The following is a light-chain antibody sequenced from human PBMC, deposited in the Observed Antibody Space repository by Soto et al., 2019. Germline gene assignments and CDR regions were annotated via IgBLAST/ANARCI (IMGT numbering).Light chain of an antibody. CDR2: GAS. CDR1: QSVSSN. Sequence: EIVMTQSPATLSVSPGERDTLSCRASQSVSSNLAWYQQKPGQAPRLLIYGASTRATGIPARFSGSGSGTEFTLTISSLQSEDFAVYYCQQYNNGLALTFGGGTKVEIK. J-gene: IGKJ4*01. CDR3: QQYNNGLALT. V-gene: IGKV3-15*01.